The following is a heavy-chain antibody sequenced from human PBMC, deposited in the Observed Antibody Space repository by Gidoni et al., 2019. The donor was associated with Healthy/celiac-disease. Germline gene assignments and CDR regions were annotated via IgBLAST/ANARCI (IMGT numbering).Heavy chain of an antibody. D-gene: IGHD3-3*01. CDR2: ISSSSSYI. V-gene: IGHV3-21*01. J-gene: IGHJ4*02. CDR1: GFTFSSYS. CDR3: ARVGRFLEWPKD. Sequence: EVQLVESGGGLVKPGGSLRLSCAASGFTFSSYSMNWVRQAPGKGLEWVSSISSSSSYIYYADSVKGRFTISRDNAKNSLYLQMNSLRAEDTAVYYCARVGRFLEWPKDWGQGTLVTVSS.